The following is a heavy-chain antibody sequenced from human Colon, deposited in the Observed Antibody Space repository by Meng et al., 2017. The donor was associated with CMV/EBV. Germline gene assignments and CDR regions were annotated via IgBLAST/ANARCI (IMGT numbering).Heavy chain of an antibody. Sequence: GGSLRPSCPPSGFTFSDFAFHWVRQAPGKGLEWVAVIPNDGNNEHYEDSVKGRFTISRDTSKNTVYLQMNSLRPEDTAVYYCARGGRAMYQVPSFYWGQGTLVTVSS. J-gene: IGHJ4*02. V-gene: IGHV3-30*04. D-gene: IGHD6-13*01. CDR2: IPNDGNNE. CDR3: ARGGRAMYQVPSFY. CDR1: GFTFSDFA.